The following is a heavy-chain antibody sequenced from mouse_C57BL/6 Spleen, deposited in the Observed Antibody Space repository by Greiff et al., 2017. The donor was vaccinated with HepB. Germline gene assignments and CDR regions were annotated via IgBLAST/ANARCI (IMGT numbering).Heavy chain of an antibody. CDR3: ARSYSNWYFDV. D-gene: IGHD2-5*01. V-gene: IGHV1-18*01. Sequence: EVQLQQSGPELVKPGASVKIPCKASGYTFTDYNMDWVKQSHGKSLEWIGDINPNNGGTIYNQKFKGKATLTVDNSTSTAYMERRSRTSGEDAVDYCARSYSNWYFDVWGTGTTVTVSS. J-gene: IGHJ1*03. CDR2: INPNNGGT. CDR1: GYTFTDYN.